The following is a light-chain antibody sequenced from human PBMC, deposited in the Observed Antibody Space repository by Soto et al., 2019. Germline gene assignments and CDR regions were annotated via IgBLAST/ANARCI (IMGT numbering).Light chain of an antibody. CDR2: GAS. CDR1: QSVSSK. Sequence: EIVMTQSPATLSVSPVEGATLSCRASQSVSSKLAWYQQKPGQAPRLLIYGASTRATGIPARFSGSGSGTELTLIISSLQSEDSAVYYCQQYNSWLWTLGQGTKVDIK. CDR3: QQYNSWLWT. V-gene: IGKV3-15*01. J-gene: IGKJ1*01.